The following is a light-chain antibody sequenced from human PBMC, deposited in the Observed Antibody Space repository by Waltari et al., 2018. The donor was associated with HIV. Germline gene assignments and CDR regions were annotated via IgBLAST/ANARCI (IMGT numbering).Light chain of an antibody. CDR2: QDT. V-gene: IGLV3-1*01. CDR3: QAWDSSTCV. Sequence: SYDLTQPPSVSVSPGQPATITCSGATLGDKYACWYQRKPGQSPVLVIYQDTKRPSGIPERFSGSNSGNTASLTISGTQAMDEADYYCQAWDSSTCVFGGGTKLTVL. J-gene: IGLJ2*01. CDR1: TLGDKY.